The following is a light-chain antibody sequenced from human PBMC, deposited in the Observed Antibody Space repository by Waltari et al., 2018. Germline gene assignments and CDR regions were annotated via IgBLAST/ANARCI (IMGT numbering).Light chain of an antibody. V-gene: IGLV2-11*01. CDR1: SRDVGGYTY. Sequence: QSALTQPRSVSGSPGQSVTISCTGTSRDVGGYTYVPLYQQYPGQAPKLMIYDVSKRPSGVPDRFSGSKSGNTASLTISGLQAEDEADYYCCSHAGTYVVFGGGTKLTVL. J-gene: IGLJ2*01. CDR2: DVS. CDR3: CSHAGTYVV.